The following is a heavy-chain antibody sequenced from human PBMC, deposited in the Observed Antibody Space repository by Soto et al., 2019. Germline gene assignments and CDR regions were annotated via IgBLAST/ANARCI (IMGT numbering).Heavy chain of an antibody. D-gene: IGHD2-2*01. V-gene: IGHV3-74*01. CDR1: GFTFTNYW. CDR2: INSDGSVT. J-gene: IGHJ4*02. CDR3: ARELSTSRPYYFDY. Sequence: EVQLVESGGGLVQPGGSLRLSCAVSGFTFTNYWMHWVRQAPGQGLVWVARINSDGSVTNYADSVKGRFTTSRDNAKNTLYLQVNSLRAEDTAVYYCARELSTSRPYYFDYWGPGTLVTVSS.